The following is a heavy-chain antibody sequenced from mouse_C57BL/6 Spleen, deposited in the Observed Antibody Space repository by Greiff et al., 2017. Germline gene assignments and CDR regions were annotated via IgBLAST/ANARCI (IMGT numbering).Heavy chain of an antibody. CDR1: GFTFSSYA. CDR2: ISDGGSYT. CDR3: ARERDYDGPEFAY. V-gene: IGHV5-4*01. D-gene: IGHD2-4*01. J-gene: IGHJ3*01. Sequence: EVKLMESGGGLVKPGGSLKLSCAASGFTFSSYAMSWVRQTPEKRLEWVATISDGGSYTYSPDNVKGRFTISSDNAKNNLYLQMSHLKSEDTAMYYCARERDYDGPEFAYWGQGTLVTVSA.